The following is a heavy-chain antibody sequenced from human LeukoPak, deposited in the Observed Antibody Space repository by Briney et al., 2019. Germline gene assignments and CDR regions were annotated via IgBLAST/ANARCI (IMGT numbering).Heavy chain of an antibody. CDR3: ATDFYDST. D-gene: IGHD3-22*01. CDR2: IRSNSDGGTI. V-gene: IGHV3-15*07. J-gene: IGHJ5*02. Sequence: GGSLRLSCATSGFSFYNAWMNWVRQAPGKGLEWVGRIRSNSDGGTIDYAAPVKGRFTLSRDDTKDTLYLQMNSLQTEDTAVYYCATDFYDSTWGQGTLDTVSS. CDR1: GFSFYNAW.